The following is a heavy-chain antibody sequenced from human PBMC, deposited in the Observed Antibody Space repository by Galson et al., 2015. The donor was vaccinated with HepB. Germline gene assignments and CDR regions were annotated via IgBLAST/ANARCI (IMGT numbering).Heavy chain of an antibody. CDR2: ISGSGGST. D-gene: IGHD3-22*01. Sequence: SLRLSCAASGFTFSSYAMNWVRQAPGTGLEWVSTISGSGGSTYYADSVKGRFTISRDNSKNTLYLQVNSLRAEDTAVYYCAKDLGYYYDSSGYYDYWGQGTLVTVSS. J-gene: IGHJ4*02. V-gene: IGHV3-23*01. CDR1: GFTFSSYA. CDR3: AKDLGYYYDSSGYYDY.